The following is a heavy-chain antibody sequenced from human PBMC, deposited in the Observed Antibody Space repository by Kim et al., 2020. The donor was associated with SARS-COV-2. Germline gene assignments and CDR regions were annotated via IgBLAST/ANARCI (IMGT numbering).Heavy chain of an antibody. CDR2: INDSGST. CDR1: GGSFSGYY. Sequence: SETLSLTCAVYGGSFSGYYWSWIRQPPGKGLEWIGEINDSGSTNDNPSLKSRVTISADTSKNQFSLKLSSVTAADTAVYYCARDSISMVRGNIIIRYNWFDPWGQGPLVTVSS. D-gene: IGHD3-10*01. J-gene: IGHJ5*02. V-gene: IGHV4-34*01. CDR3: ARDSISMVRGNIIIRYNWFDP.